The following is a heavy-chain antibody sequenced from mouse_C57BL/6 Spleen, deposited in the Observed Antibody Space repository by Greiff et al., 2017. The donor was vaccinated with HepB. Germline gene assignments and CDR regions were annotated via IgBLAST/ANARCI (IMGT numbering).Heavy chain of an antibody. CDR1: GFNIKDYY. D-gene: IGHD2-12*01. V-gene: IGHV14-2*01. J-gene: IGHJ3*01. CDR2: IDPEDGET. Sequence: VQLQQSGAELVKPGASVKLSCTASGFNIKDYYMHWVKQRTEQGLEWIGRIDPEDGETKYAPKFPGKATITADTSSNTAYLQLSSLTSEDTAVYYCARSLLYPAWFAYWGQGTLVTVSA. CDR3: ARSLLYPAWFAY.